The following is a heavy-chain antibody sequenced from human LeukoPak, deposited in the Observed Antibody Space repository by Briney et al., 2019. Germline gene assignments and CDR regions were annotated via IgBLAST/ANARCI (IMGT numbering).Heavy chain of an antibody. Sequence: PSETLSLTCTVSGGSISSGGYYWSWIRQHPGKGLEWIGYIYYSGSTYYNPSLKSRVTISVDTSKNQFSLKLSSVTAADTAVYYCARQGAYSSSWTGGGMDVWGQGTTVTVSS. CDR3: ARQGAYSSSWTGGGMDV. CDR2: IYYSGST. V-gene: IGHV4-31*03. J-gene: IGHJ6*02. D-gene: IGHD6-13*01. CDR1: GGSISSGGYY.